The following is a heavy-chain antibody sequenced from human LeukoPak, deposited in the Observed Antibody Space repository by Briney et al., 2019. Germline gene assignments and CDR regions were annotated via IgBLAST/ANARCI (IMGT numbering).Heavy chain of an antibody. V-gene: IGHV4-30-2*01. J-gene: IGHJ4*02. CDR3: ARGDSSGSDY. CDR1: GGSISSGGYS. Sequence: SETLSLTCAVSGGSISSGGYSWSWIRQPPGKGLEWIGYIYHSGSTYYNPSLKSRVTISVDRSKNQFSLKLSSVTAADTAVYYCARGDSSGSDYRGQGTLVTVSS. D-gene: IGHD3-22*01. CDR2: IYHSGST.